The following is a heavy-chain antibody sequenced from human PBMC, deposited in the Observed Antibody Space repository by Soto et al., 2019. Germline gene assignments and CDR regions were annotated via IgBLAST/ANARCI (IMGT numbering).Heavy chain of an antibody. Sequence: QVQLVESGGGVVQPGRSLRLSCAASGFTFSSYGMHWVRQAPGKGLEWVAVISYDGSNKYYADSVKGRFTISGDNSKNTLYLQMNSLRAEDTAVYYWASLRVVPAAMIDYWGQGTLVTVSS. J-gene: IGHJ4*02. CDR2: ISYDGSNK. V-gene: IGHV3-30*03. D-gene: IGHD2-2*01. CDR1: GFTFSSYG. CDR3: ASLRVVPAAMIDY.